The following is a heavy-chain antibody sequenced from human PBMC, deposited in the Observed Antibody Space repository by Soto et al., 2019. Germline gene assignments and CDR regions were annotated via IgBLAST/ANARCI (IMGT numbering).Heavy chain of an antibody. D-gene: IGHD2-8*02. CDR1: RFSVTDNKY. J-gene: IGHJ3*01. CDR3: ARDRRYCTDIGCSIRRDAFDV. CDR2: IYHGGTT. V-gene: IGHV4-4*02. Sequence: QVQLQESAPGLVKPSGTLSLTCTVARFSVTDNKYWSWDRQSPVKHMVWIGEIYHGGTTYYKPSLSSRVSMSMDKSKNQLSMILTSVTAADAAVYYCARDRRYCTDIGCSIRRDAFDVWGQGTPVTVSS.